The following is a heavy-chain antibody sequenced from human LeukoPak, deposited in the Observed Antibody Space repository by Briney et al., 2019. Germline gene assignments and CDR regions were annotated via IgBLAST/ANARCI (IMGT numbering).Heavy chain of an antibody. CDR1: GFTFSSYW. CDR3: ARDIVVVPDYYYYGMDV. Sequence: PGGSLRLSCAASGFTFSSYWMSWVRQAPGKGLEWVANIKQDGSEKYYVDSVKGRFTISRDNAKNSLYLQMNSPRAEDTAVYYCARDIVVVPDYYYYGMDVWGQGTTVTVSS. CDR2: IKQDGSEK. J-gene: IGHJ6*02. V-gene: IGHV3-7*03. D-gene: IGHD2-2*01.